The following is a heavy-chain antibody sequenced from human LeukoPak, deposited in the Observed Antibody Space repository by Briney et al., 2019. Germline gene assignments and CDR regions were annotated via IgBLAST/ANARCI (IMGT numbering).Heavy chain of an antibody. J-gene: IGHJ6*02. V-gene: IGHV3-23*01. CDR2: ISGSGGST. D-gene: IGHD3-10*01. Sequence: PGGSLRLSCAASGFTFSSYATSWVRQAPGNGLEWVSAISGSGGSTYYADSVKGRFTISRDNSKNTLYLQMNSLRAEDTAVYYCARGWFGELLDYYYGMDVWGQGTTVTVSS. CDR1: GFTFSSYA. CDR3: ARGWFGELLDYYYGMDV.